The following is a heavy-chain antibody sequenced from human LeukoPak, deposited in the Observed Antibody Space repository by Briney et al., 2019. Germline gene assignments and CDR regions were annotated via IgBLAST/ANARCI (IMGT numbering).Heavy chain of an antibody. J-gene: IGHJ5*02. V-gene: IGHV2-5*02. CDR1: GFSLSTSGVG. D-gene: IGHD3-9*01. Sequence: SGPTLVKPTQTLTLTCTFSGFSLSTSGVGVGWIRQPPGKALEWLALIYWDDDKRYSPSLKSRLTITKDTSKNQVVLTMTNMDPVDTATYYCAHRPGYDILTGYIPFHWFDPWGQRTLVTVSS. CDR2: IYWDDDK. CDR3: AHRPGYDILTGYIPFHWFDP.